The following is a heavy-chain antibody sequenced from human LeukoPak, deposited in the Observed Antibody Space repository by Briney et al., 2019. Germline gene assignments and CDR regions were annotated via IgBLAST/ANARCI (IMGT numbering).Heavy chain of an antibody. Sequence: SETLSLTCTVSGGSISSYYWSWIRQPPGKGLEWIGYIYYSGSTNYNPSLKSRVTISVDTSKNQFSLKLSSVTAADTAVYYCARRDDYGDKDAFDIWGQGTMVTVSS. J-gene: IGHJ3*02. CDR3: ARRDDYGDKDAFDI. CDR1: GGSISSYY. V-gene: IGHV4-59*08. CDR2: IYYSGST. D-gene: IGHD4-17*01.